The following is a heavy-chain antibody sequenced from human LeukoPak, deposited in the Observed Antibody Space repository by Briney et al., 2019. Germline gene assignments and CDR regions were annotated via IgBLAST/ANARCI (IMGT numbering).Heavy chain of an antibody. D-gene: IGHD6-19*01. CDR3: ARLLQGVAGTWGY. CDR2: IYPGDSDT. J-gene: IGHJ4*02. Sequence: GESLKISCKASGYSFTTYWIAWVRQMPGKSLEWMGMIYPGDSDTRYSPSFQGQITISVDKTISIAYQQWSSLKASDTAMYYCARLLQGVAGTWGYWGQGSLVTVS. V-gene: IGHV5-51*01. CDR1: GYSFTTYW.